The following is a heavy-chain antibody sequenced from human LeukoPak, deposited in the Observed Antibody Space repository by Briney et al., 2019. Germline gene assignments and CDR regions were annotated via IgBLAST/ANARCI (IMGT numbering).Heavy chain of an antibody. V-gene: IGHV3-33*08. CDR1: GFTFSSYG. Sequence: GGSLRLSCAASGFTFSSYGMHWVRQAPGKGLEWVAVIWYDGSNKYYADSVKGRFTISRDNSKNTLYLQMNSLRAEDTAVYYCARVFIAAAGTGAFDIWGQGTMVTVSS. CDR2: IWYDGSNK. CDR3: ARVFIAAAGTGAFDI. D-gene: IGHD6-13*01. J-gene: IGHJ3*02.